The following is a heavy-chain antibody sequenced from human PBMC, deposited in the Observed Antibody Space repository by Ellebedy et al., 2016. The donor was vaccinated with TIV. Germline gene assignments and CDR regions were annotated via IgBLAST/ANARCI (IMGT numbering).Heavy chain of an antibody. J-gene: IGHJ5*02. CDR3: ARDTRFIDYHHNWFDP. Sequence: GESLKISCAASGFTFSDYYMSWIRQAPGKGLEWVSYISNSDTSIFYADSVKGRFTISRDNAKNLLYLQMNSLRAEDTAVYYCARDTRFIDYHHNWFDPWGQGTLVTVSS. CDR1: GFTFSDYY. V-gene: IGHV3-11*01. CDR2: ISNSDTSI. D-gene: IGHD3-16*01.